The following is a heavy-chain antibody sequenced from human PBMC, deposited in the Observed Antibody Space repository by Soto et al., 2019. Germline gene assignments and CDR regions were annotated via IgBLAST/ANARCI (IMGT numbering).Heavy chain of an antibody. V-gene: IGHV4-59*08. CDR1: GGSISSYY. J-gene: IGHJ5*02. D-gene: IGHD3-10*01. Sequence: SETLSLTCTVSGGSISSYYWSWIRQPPGKELERIGYIYDSGSTNYNPSLKSRVTISVDTSKNQFSLKLSSVTAADTAVYYCARHRPITMVRGTRYNWFDPWGQGTLVTVSS. CDR3: ARHRPITMVRGTRYNWFDP. CDR2: IYDSGST.